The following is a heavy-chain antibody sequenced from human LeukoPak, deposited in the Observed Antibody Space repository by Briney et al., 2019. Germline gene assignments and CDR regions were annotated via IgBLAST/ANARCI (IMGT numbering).Heavy chain of an antibody. D-gene: IGHD3-10*01. Sequence: PSETLSLTCTVSGYSISSDYYWGWIRQPPGKGLEWIGEINHSGSTNYNPSLKSRVTISVDTSKNQFSLKLSSVTAADTAVYYCARDISSGSGSYYSIYYYYYMDVWGKGTTVTISS. CDR1: GYSISSDYY. J-gene: IGHJ6*03. CDR3: ARDISSGSGSYYSIYYYYYMDV. V-gene: IGHV4-38-2*02. CDR2: INHSGST.